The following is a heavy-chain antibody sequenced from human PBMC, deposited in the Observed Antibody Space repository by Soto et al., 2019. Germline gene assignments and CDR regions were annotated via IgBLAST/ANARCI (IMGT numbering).Heavy chain of an antibody. D-gene: IGHD6-13*01. CDR3: ARTPSIAAAGIAYFDY. CDR2: IIPIFGTA. CDR1: GGTFSSYA. J-gene: IGHJ4*02. V-gene: IGHV1-69*01. Sequence: QVQLVQSGAEVKKPGSSVKVSCKSSGGTFSSYAISWVRQAPGQGLEWMGGIIPIFGTANYAQKFQGRVTITADESTSTAYMELSSLRSEDTAVYYCARTPSIAAAGIAYFDYWGQGTLVTVSS.